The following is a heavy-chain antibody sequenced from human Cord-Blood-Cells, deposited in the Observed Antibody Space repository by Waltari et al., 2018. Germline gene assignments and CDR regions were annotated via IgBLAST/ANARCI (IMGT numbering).Heavy chain of an antibody. V-gene: IGHV3-30-3*01. CDR1: GFTFSSYA. J-gene: IGHJ6*03. CDR3: ARDEGYSSSYYYYYMDV. Sequence: QVQLVESGGGVVQPGRSLRLSCAASGFTFSSYAMHWVRQAPGKGLEWVAVISNDGSNKYYADSVKGRFTISRDNSKNTLYLQMNSLRAEDTAVYYCARDEGYSSSYYYYYMDVWGKGTTVTVSS. CDR2: ISNDGSNK. D-gene: IGHD6-13*01.